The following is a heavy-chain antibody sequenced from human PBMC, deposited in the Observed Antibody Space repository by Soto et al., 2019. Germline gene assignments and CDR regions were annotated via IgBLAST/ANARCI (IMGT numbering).Heavy chain of an antibody. CDR3: AREGSDTGYSSGWFDC. D-gene: IGHD6-19*01. CDR1: GFTFSSYW. CDR2: IRKDGSEK. V-gene: IGHV3-7*03. J-gene: IGHJ4*02. Sequence: VGSLRLSCAASGFTFSSYWMSWVRQSPGKGLEWVAKIRKDGSEKYYVDSVKGRFTISRDNANNSLFLQVDSLRVEDTAVYYCAREGSDTGYSSGWFDCWGQGTLVTVSS.